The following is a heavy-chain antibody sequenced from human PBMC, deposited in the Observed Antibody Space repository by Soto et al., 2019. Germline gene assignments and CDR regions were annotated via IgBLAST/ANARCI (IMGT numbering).Heavy chain of an antibody. J-gene: IGHJ6*02. Sequence: QVQLVQSGAEVKKPGSSVKVSCKASGGTFSSYAISWVRQAPGQGLEWMGGIIPIFGTADYAQKFQGRVTIPAHDFTSTAYMELSSLRSEDTAVYYCARHLGGNHYYYGMDVWGQGTTVTVSS. CDR2: IIPIFGTA. CDR3: ARHLGGNHYYYGMDV. V-gene: IGHV1-69*12. D-gene: IGHD3-16*01. CDR1: GGTFSSYA.